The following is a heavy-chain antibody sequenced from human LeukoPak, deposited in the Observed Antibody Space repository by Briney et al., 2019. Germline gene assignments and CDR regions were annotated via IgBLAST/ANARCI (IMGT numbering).Heavy chain of an antibody. D-gene: IGHD3-10*01. CDR2: IKQEGSEK. CDR3: ARDFYHGEFDY. Sequence: GGSLRLSCAASGFTFSSYWMSWVRQAPGKGLEWVANIKQEGSEKYYVDSVKGRFTISRDNAKNSLYLQMNSLRAEDTAVYYCARDFYHGEFDYWGQGTLVTVS. CDR1: GFTFSSYW. J-gene: IGHJ4*02. V-gene: IGHV3-7*01.